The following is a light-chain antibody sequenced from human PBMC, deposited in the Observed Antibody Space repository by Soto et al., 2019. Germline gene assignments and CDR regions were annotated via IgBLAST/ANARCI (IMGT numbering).Light chain of an antibody. Sequence: QSVLTQPASVSGSPGQSITISCTGTSSDVGGYNYVSWYQQHPGKAPKLMIYDVSNRPSGVSNRFSGSKSGNTASLTISRLQAEDEADYYCSSCTSSSTLPYVFGTGTKVTV. V-gene: IGLV2-14*01. J-gene: IGLJ1*01. CDR2: DVS. CDR1: SSDVGGYNY. CDR3: SSCTSSSTLPYV.